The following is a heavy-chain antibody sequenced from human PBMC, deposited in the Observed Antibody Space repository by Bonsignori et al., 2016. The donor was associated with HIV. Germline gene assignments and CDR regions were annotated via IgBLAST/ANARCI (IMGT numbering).Heavy chain of an antibody. V-gene: IGHV3-48*03. CDR2: ISYRSDLI. Sequence: WIRQPPGKGLEWIAYISYRSDLIYYADSVKGRFIVSRNNAENSLYLQMNNLRVDDTAIYYCTGGLLHWGQGTLVTVSS. D-gene: IGHD3-16*01. CDR3: TGGLLH. J-gene: IGHJ1*01.